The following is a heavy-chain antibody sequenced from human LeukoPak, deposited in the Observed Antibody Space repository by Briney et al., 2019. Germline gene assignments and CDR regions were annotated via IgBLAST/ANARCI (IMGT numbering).Heavy chain of an antibody. Sequence: ASVKVSCKASGYTFTGYYVHWVRQAPGQGLEWMGWINPNSGGTNYAQKFQGRVTMTRDTSISTAYMELSRLRSDDTAVYYCARIETVAYYDFWSGYPPTDAFDIWGQGTMVTVSS. CDR2: INPNSGGT. V-gene: IGHV1-2*02. CDR1: GYTFTGYY. CDR3: ARIETVAYYDFWSGYPPTDAFDI. D-gene: IGHD3-3*01. J-gene: IGHJ3*02.